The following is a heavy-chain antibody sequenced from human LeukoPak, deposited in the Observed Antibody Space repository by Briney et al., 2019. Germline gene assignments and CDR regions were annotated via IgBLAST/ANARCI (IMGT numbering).Heavy chain of an antibody. CDR3: ALRVGGITGTIDY. J-gene: IGHJ4*02. Sequence: SETLSLTCAVYGGSFSGYYWSWIRQPPGKGLEWIGEINHSGSTNYNPSLKSRVTISVETSKNQFSLKLSSVTAADTAVYYCALRVGGITGTIDYWGQGTLVTVSS. CDR2: INHSGST. V-gene: IGHV4-34*01. D-gene: IGHD1-20*01. CDR1: GGSFSGYY.